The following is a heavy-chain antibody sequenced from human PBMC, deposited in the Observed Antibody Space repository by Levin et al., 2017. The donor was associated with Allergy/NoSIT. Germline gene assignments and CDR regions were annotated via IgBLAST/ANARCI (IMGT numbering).Heavy chain of an antibody. D-gene: IGHD3-10*01. CDR1: GFTFSNYG. V-gene: IGHV3-30*18. J-gene: IGHJ4*02. Sequence: GGSLRLSCAASGFTFSNYGIHWVRQAPGKGLEWVAVISHDGTNKHYADSVKGRFTISRDNSKNTLYLQMSSLRAEDTAVYYCAKDYFGSGSFLNWGQGTLVTVSS. CDR2: ISHDGTNK. CDR3: AKDYFGSGSFLN.